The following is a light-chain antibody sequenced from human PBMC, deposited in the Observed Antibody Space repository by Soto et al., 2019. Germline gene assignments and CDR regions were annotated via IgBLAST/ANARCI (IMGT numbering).Light chain of an antibody. Sequence: EIVMTQSPATLSVSPGERATLSCRASQSLSRNLAWYQQKPGQAPRLLIYDASTRATGIPARFSGSGSGTAFTLTIDSLQSEDFAVYYCQQYEDSAYTFGQGTKLEIK. V-gene: IGKV3-15*01. CDR3: QQYEDSAYT. CDR1: QSLSRN. CDR2: DAS. J-gene: IGKJ2*01.